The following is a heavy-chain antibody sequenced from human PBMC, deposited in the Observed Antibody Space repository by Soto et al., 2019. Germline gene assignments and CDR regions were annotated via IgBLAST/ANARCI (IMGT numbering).Heavy chain of an antibody. V-gene: IGHV4-34*01. CDR2: INHSGST. D-gene: IGHD2-15*01. J-gene: IGHJ4*02. CDR1: GGSFSYYC. CDR3: ANALGGY. Sequence: PSETLSLTCAVYGGSFSYYCWTWIRQPPGKGLEWIGEINHSGSTNYNPSLQSRVTISVDTSKKQFSLRLSSVTAADTAVYYCANALGGYWGQGTLVTVSS.